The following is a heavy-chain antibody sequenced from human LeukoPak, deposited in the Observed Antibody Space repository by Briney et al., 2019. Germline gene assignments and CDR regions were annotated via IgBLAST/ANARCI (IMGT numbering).Heavy chain of an antibody. CDR3: ARGGYCSSTSCYRWFDP. V-gene: IGHV1-69*13. D-gene: IGHD2-2*01. CDR2: IIPIFGTA. Sequence: GASVKVSCRASGGTFSSYAISWVRQAPGQGLEWMGGIIPIFGTANYAQKFQGRVTITADESTSTTYTELSSLRSEDTAVYYCARGGYCSSTSCYRWFDPWGQGTLVTVSS. CDR1: GGTFSSYA. J-gene: IGHJ5*02.